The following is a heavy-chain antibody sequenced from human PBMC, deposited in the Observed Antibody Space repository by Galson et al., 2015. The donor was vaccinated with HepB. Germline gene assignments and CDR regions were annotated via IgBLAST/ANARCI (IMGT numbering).Heavy chain of an antibody. CDR2: INPNSGGT. CDR3: ARELTTLYYYDSSGYYLVSGDDYYYGMDV. V-gene: IGHV1-2*02. J-gene: IGHJ6*02. D-gene: IGHD3-22*01. CDR1: GYTFTNYP. Sequence: SVKVSCKASGYTFTNYPINWVRQAPGQGLEWMGWINPNSGGTNYAQKFQGRVTMTRDTSISTVYMELSSLRSEDTAVYYCARELTTLYYYDSSGYYLVSGDDYYYGMDVWGQGTTVTVSS.